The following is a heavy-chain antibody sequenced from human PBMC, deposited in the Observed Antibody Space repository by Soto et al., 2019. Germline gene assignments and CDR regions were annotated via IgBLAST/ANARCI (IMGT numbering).Heavy chain of an antibody. Sequence: QVQLVESGGGVVQPGRSLRLSCAASGFTFSSYAMHWVRQAPGKGLEWVAVISYDGSNKYYADSVKGRFTISRDNSKNTLYLQMNSLRAEDTAVYYCARVGHGLDYWGQGTLVTVSS. J-gene: IGHJ4*02. CDR2: ISYDGSNK. V-gene: IGHV3-30-3*01. CDR1: GFTFSSYA. CDR3: ARVGHGLDY. D-gene: IGHD3-3*01.